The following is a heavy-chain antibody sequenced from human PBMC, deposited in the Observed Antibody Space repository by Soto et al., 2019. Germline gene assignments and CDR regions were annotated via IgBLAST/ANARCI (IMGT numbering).Heavy chain of an antibody. J-gene: IGHJ4*02. Sequence: VSGGGVVQPGTSLRLSCVGSGFTFRSYVIHWVRQAPGKGLEWVALTSYDGSNNFYGDSVKGRFTISRDNSRNTVELQMDSLRLEDTALYYCARWGTTGGLDVWGQGTLVSVSS. V-gene: IGHV3-33*05. D-gene: IGHD3-16*01. CDR3: ARWGTTGGLDV. CDR2: TSYDGSNN. CDR1: GFTFRSYV.